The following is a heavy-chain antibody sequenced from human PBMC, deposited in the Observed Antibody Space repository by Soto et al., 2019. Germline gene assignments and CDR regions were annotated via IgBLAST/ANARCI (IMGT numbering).Heavy chain of an antibody. J-gene: IGHJ6*02. CDR2: IIPIFGTA. V-gene: IGHV1-69*12. D-gene: IGHD3-10*01. CDR1: GGTFSSYA. Sequence: QVQLVQSGAEVKKPGSSVKVSCKASGGTFSSYAISWVRQAPGQGLEWMGGIIPIFGTANYAQKFQGRVTITADESTSTAYMELSSLRSEDTAVYYCARDYGSGSYYNEFGYYYGMDVWGQGTTVTVSS. CDR3: ARDYGSGSYYNEFGYYYGMDV.